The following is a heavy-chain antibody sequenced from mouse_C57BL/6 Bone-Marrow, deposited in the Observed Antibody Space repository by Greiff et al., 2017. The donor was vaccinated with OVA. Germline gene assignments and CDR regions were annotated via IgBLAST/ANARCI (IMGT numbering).Heavy chain of an antibody. V-gene: IGHV1-64*01. CDR3: ASPIYDGYYWDFDY. D-gene: IGHD2-3*01. Sequence: QVQPQQPGAELVKPGASVKLSCKASGYTFTSYWMHWVKQRPGQGLEWIGMIHPNSGSTNYNEKFKSKATLTVDKSSSTAYMRLSSLTSEDSAVYYCASPIYDGYYWDFDYWGQGTTLTVSS. CDR2: IHPNSGST. J-gene: IGHJ2*01. CDR1: GYTFTSYW.